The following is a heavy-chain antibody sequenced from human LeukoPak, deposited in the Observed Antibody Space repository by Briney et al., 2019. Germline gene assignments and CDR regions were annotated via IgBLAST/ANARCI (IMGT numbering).Heavy chain of an antibody. CDR3: AKARLLRDAFDI. D-gene: IGHD2-15*01. CDR2: ISYDGSNK. CDR1: GFTFSSYG. V-gene: IGHV3-30*18. Sequence: GGSLRLSCAASGFTFSSYGMHWVRQAPGKGLEWVAVISYDGSNKYYADSVEGRFTISRDNSKNTLYLQMNSLRAEDTAVYYCAKARLLRDAFDIWGQGTMVTVSS. J-gene: IGHJ3*02.